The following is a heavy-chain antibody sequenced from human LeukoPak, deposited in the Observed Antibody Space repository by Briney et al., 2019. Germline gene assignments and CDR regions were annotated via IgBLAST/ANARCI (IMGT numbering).Heavy chain of an antibody. CDR3: ATFYDSSGRDY. J-gene: IGHJ4*02. V-gene: IGHV3-48*03. CDR2: IGTSGSTI. CDR1: GFTFSAYE. Sequence: HPGGSLRLSCAASGFTFSAYELNWVRQAPGKGLKWVSYIGTSGSTIYYADSVKGRFTISRDNAKNSLYLQMNSLRGEDTALYYCATFYDSSGRDYWGQGTLVTVSS. D-gene: IGHD3-22*01.